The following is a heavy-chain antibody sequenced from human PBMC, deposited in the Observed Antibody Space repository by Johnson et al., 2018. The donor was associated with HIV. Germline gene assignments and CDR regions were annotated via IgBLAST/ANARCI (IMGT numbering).Heavy chain of an antibody. CDR3: AKDKSNAFDI. V-gene: IGHV3-33*06. J-gene: IGHJ3*02. CDR1: GFTFSSYG. CDR2: ICYDGSNK. Sequence: VQLVESGGGVVQPGKSLRLSCAASGFTFSSYGMHWVRQAPGKGLEWVAVICYDGSNKYSAASVKGRFTISRDNSKNTLYLQMNSLRAEDTAVYYCAKDKSNAFDIWGQGTMVTVSS.